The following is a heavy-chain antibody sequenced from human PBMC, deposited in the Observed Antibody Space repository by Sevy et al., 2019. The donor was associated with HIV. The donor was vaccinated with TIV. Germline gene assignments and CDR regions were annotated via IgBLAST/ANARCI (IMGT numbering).Heavy chain of an antibody. CDR3: ARDSNCSGGSCQFDP. J-gene: IGHJ5*02. D-gene: IGHD2-15*01. CDR1: GGTFSSYA. CDR2: IIPIFGTA. V-gene: IGHV1-69*13. Sequence: ASVQVSCKASGGTFSSYAISWVRQAPGQGLEWMGGIIPIFGTANYAQKFQGRVTITADESTSTAYMELSSLRSEDTAVYYCARDSNCSGGSCQFDPWGQGTLVTVSS.